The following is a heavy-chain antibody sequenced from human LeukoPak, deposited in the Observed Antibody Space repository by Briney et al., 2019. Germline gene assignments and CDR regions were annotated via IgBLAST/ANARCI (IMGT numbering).Heavy chain of an antibody. D-gene: IGHD5-18*01. CDR1: GGTFSSYA. Sequence: ASVKVSCKASGGTFSSYAISWVRQAPGQGLECMGGIIPIFGTANYAQKFQGRVTITADESTSTAYMELSSLRSEDTAVYYCARARDWAGYSYGFYYWGQGTLVTVSS. CDR2: IIPIFGTA. V-gene: IGHV1-69*13. J-gene: IGHJ4*02. CDR3: ARARDWAGYSYGFYY.